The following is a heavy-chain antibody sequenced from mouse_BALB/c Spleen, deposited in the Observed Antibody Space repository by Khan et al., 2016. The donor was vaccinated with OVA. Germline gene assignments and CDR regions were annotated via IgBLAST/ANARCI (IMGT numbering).Heavy chain of an antibody. CDR3: ASNYYGSSPFAY. CDR1: GYTFTDYY. D-gene: IGHD1-1*01. V-gene: IGHV1-77*01. CDR2: IYPGSGDN. Sequence: QVQLQQSGAELARPGTSVKLSCKAPGYTFTDYYINWVKQGTGQGLEWIGEIYPGSGDNYYNEKFKGKATLTADKSSSTVYMQLSSLTSEDSAVYYCASNYYGSSPFAYWGQGTLVTVSA. J-gene: IGHJ3*01.